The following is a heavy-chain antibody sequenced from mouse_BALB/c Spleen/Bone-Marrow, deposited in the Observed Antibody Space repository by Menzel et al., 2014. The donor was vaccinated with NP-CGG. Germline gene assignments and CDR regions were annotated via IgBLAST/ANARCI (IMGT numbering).Heavy chain of an antibody. V-gene: IGHV1-7*01. CDR3: ARSPYGHFDY. Sequence: QVQLQQPGAELAKPGASVKMSGKASGYTFTNYWMHWVKQRPGQGLEWIGYINPSTGYTEYNQKFKDKATLTADKSSSTAYMQLSSLTSEDSAVYYCARSPYGHFDYWGQGTTLTVSS. CDR2: INPSTGYT. J-gene: IGHJ2*01. D-gene: IGHD1-1*02. CDR1: GYTFTNYW.